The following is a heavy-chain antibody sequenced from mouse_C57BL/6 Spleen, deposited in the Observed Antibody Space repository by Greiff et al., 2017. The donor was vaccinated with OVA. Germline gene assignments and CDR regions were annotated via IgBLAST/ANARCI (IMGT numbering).Heavy chain of an antibody. CDR2: IDPEDGET. V-gene: IGHV14-2*01. CDR3: ARGGYGSNYTMDD. CDR1: GFNITDYY. D-gene: IGHD1-1*01. Sequence: EVQLQQSGAELVKPGASVKLSCTASGFNITDYYMHWVKQRTEQGLAWIGRIDPEDGETKYAPKFQGKATITADTSSNTAYLQLSSLTSGDTAVYYCARGGYGSNYTMDDWGQGTSVTVSS. J-gene: IGHJ4*01.